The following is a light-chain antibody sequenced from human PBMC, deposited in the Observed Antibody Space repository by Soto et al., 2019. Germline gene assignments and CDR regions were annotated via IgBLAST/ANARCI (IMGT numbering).Light chain of an antibody. J-gene: IGLJ3*02. Sequence: QSVLTQPRSVSGSPGQSVTISCTGTSSDIGSYDSVSWYQHHPGKAPKLIISDVSQRPSDVPDRFSGSKSGNTASLTVSGLQPDDEADYYCCSCAGSVLFGGGTQLTVL. CDR1: SSDIGSYDS. V-gene: IGLV2-11*01. CDR3: CSCAGSVL. CDR2: DVS.